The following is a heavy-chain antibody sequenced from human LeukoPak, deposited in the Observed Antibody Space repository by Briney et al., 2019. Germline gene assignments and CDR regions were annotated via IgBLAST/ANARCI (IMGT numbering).Heavy chain of an antibody. J-gene: IGHJ4*02. V-gene: IGHV3-7*01. CDR1: GFPFSTYW. Sequence: GGSLRLSCAASGFPFSTYWITWVRQAPGKGLEWVANIKNDGGEKNYVDSVKGRFTISRDNAENSLFLQMNSLRVEDTAIYYCTRDSGLTGYDLLDYWGQGTLVTVSS. CDR3: TRDSGLTGYDLLDY. CDR2: IKNDGGEK. D-gene: IGHD5-12*01.